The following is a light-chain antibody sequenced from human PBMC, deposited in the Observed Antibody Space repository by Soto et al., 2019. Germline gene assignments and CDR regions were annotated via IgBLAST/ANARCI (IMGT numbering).Light chain of an antibody. CDR2: ANT. V-gene: IGLV1-40*01. CDR3: QSFDTGLFAWV. CDR1: SSNIGADYD. Sequence: QSVLTQPPSVSGAPGQRVTISCTGTSSNIGADYDVHWYQQLPGAAPKLVIYANTNRPSGVPDRFSASKSGTSASLAITGLQAEDEADYYCQSFDTGLFAWVFGGGTRLTVL. J-gene: IGLJ3*02.